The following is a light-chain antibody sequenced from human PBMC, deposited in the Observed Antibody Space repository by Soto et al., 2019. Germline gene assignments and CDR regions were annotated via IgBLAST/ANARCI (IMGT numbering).Light chain of an antibody. CDR2: GVS. CDR3: QQYGTSPRT. V-gene: IGKV3-20*01. J-gene: IGKJ1*01. Sequence: EIVLTQSPGTLSLSPGERATLSCRASQSVRSSYLAWYQQKLGQASRLLIYGVSNRATGIPDMFSGSGSGTDFTLTISSLDSEGFAVYYCQQYGTSPRTFGQGTKVEIK. CDR1: QSVRSSY.